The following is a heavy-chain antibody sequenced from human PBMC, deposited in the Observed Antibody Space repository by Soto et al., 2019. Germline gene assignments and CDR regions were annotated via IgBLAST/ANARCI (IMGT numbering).Heavy chain of an antibody. D-gene: IGHD5-18*01. CDR2: ISTYNGNT. CDR1: GYTFTNYG. Sequence: ASVKVSCKASGYTFTNYGFTWVRQAPGQGLEWMGWISTYNGNTKYAQKVQGRLTITTDTSTSTANMELTSLRSEDTAVYYCATHRGYSYGRRSYYFDYWGQGTLVTVSS. CDR3: ATHRGYSYGRRSYYFDY. J-gene: IGHJ4*02. V-gene: IGHV1-18*01.